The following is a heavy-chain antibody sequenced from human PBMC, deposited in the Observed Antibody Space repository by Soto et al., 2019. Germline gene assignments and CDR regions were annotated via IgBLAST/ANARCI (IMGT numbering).Heavy chain of an antibody. D-gene: IGHD2-15*01. CDR1: GGSISSGGYY. Sequence: QVQLQESGPGLVKPSQTLSLTCTVSGGSISSGGYYWSWIRQHPGKGLEWIGYIYYSGSTYYNPSLTSRVTISVDTSKNQFSLKLSSVTAADTAVYYCARDLGADCSGGSCYTPFDPWGQGTLVTVSS. CDR2: IYYSGST. CDR3: ARDLGADCSGGSCYTPFDP. J-gene: IGHJ5*02. V-gene: IGHV4-31*03.